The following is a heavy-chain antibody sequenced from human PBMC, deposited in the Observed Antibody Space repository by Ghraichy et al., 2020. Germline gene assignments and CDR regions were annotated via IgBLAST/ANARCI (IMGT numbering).Heavy chain of an antibody. CDR3: ARSEGYQLLLGAFDI. CDR2: IIPIFGTA. CDR1: GGTFSSYA. D-gene: IGHD2-2*01. J-gene: IGHJ3*02. V-gene: IGHV1-69*13. Sequence: SVKVSCKASGGTFSSYAISWVRQAPGQGLEWMGGIIPIFGTANYAQKFQGRVTITADESTSTAYMELSSLRSEDTAVYYCARSEGYQLLLGAFDIWGQGTMVTVSS.